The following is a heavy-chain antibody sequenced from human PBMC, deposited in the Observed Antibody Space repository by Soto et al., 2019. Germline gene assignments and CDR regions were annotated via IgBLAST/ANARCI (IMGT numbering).Heavy chain of an antibody. V-gene: IGHV3-53*01. CDR2: IYSETTGGST. J-gene: IGHJ4*02. Sequence: WGSLRLSCDASGVNVGNNFITWVRHSPVKGLEWVSAIYSETTGGSTYYADSVRGRFTISRDNSKNTLFLQMNSLRVEDTAVYYCTSGHTTTGRVYWGRGTLVTVSS. CDR1: GVNVGNNF. CDR3: TSGHTTTGRVY. D-gene: IGHD1-1*01.